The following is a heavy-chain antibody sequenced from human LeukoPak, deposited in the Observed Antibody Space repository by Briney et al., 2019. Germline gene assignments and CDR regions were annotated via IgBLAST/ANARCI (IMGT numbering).Heavy chain of an antibody. CDR1: GHSISSGYF. Sequence: PSETLSLTCAVSGHSISSGYFWGWIRQPPGKGLEWIGSIYHSGRTYYNPSLKSRVTISVDTSKNQFSLKLSSVTAADTAVYYCARSKKTYYYDSSGYHHLGFDYWGQGTLVTVSS. CDR2: IYHSGRT. D-gene: IGHD3-22*01. V-gene: IGHV4-38-2*01. J-gene: IGHJ4*02. CDR3: ARSKKTYYYDSSGYHHLGFDY.